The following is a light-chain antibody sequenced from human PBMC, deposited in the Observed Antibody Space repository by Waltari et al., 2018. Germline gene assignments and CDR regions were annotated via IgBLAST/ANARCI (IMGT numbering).Light chain of an antibody. Sequence: DIQMTQSPSSLSASVGDRATITCRASQSIRKFLNWYHQMPGKAPKLLIYTTSSLKGGVPSRFSGSGSGTESTLTISSLQPEDFGTYFCQQGDSMPYTFGQGTKVEMK. V-gene: IGKV1-39*01. CDR2: TTS. CDR1: QSIRKF. CDR3: QQGDSMPYT. J-gene: IGKJ2*01.